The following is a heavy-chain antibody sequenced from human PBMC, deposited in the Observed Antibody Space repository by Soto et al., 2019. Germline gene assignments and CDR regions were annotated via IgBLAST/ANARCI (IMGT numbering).Heavy chain of an antibody. Sequence: GGSLRLSCAASGFTFSSYAMSWVCQAPGKGLEWVSAISGSGGSTYYADSVKGRFTISRDNSKNTLYLQMNSLRAEDTAVYYCATDLLLGKRGAFDIWGQGTMVTVSS. CDR3: ATDLLLGKRGAFDI. D-gene: IGHD7-27*01. CDR2: ISGSGGST. CDR1: GFTFSSYA. V-gene: IGHV3-23*01. J-gene: IGHJ3*02.